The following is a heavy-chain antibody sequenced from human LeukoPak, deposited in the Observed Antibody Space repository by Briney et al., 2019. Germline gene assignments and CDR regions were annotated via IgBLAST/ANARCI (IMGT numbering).Heavy chain of an antibody. CDR3: ARGPPTKYYYDSSGYYYFDY. CDR1: GGTFSSYA. J-gene: IGHJ4*02. V-gene: IGHV1-69*13. Sequence: SVKVSCKASGGTFSSYAISWVRQAPGQGLEWMGGIIPIFGTANYAQKFQGRVTITADESTSTAYMELSSLRSEDTAVYYCARGPPTKYYYDSSGYYYFDYWGQGTLVTVSS. CDR2: IIPIFGTA. D-gene: IGHD3-22*01.